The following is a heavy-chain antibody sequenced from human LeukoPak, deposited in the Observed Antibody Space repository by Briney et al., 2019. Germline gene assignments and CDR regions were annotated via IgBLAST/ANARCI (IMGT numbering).Heavy chain of an antibody. J-gene: IGHJ3*02. CDR1: GGSISSGGYS. Sequence: PSETLSLTCVVSGGSISSGGYSWSWIRQPPGKGLEWIGYIYHSGSTYYNPSLKSRVTISVDRSKNQFSLKLSSVTAEDTAVYYCAKPRGGAFDIWGQGTMVTVSS. CDR2: IYHSGST. D-gene: IGHD3-16*01. V-gene: IGHV4-30-2*01. CDR3: AKPRGGAFDI.